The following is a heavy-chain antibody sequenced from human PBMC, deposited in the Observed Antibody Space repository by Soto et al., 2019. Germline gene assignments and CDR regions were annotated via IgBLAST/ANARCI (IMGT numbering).Heavy chain of an antibody. J-gene: IGHJ4*02. Sequence: ESGPGLVKPSGTLSLTCAVSGVSISSSNWWSWVRQPPGKGLEWIGEIYHRGSTNYNPSLKRRVTISVDKSRNQFSLKLSSVTAADTAVYYCARRWGEGRVDYWGQGTLVTVSS. D-gene: IGHD3-10*01. CDR3: ARRWGEGRVDY. CDR1: GVSISSSNW. V-gene: IGHV4-4*02. CDR2: IYHRGST.